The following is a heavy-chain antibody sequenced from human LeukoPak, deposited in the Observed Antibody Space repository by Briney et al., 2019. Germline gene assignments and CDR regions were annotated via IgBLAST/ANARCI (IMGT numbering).Heavy chain of an antibody. CDR2: INPSGGST. V-gene: IGHV1-46*01. Sequence: ASVKVSCKASGYTFTSYYMHWVRQAPGQGLEWMGIINPSGGSTSYAQKFQGRVTMTRDTSTSTVYMELSSLRSEDTAVYYCARGAGHCSSTSCYPDCWGQGTLVTVSS. J-gene: IGHJ4*02. CDR1: GYTFTSYY. D-gene: IGHD2-2*01. CDR3: ARGAGHCSSTSCYPDC.